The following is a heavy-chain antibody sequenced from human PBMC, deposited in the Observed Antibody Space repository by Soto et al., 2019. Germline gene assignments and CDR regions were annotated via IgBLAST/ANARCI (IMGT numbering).Heavy chain of an antibody. CDR3: ASSIDGSPADY. D-gene: IGHD2-21*01. CDR1: GGTFSSYA. Sequence: QVQLVQSGAAVKKPGSSVKVSCKASGGTFSSYAISWVRQAPGQGLEWMGGISPIFGTANYAQKFQGRITITADESTSTAYMELSSLRSEDTAVYYCASSIDGSPADYWGQGTLVTVSS. V-gene: IGHV1-69*01. CDR2: ISPIFGTA. J-gene: IGHJ4*02.